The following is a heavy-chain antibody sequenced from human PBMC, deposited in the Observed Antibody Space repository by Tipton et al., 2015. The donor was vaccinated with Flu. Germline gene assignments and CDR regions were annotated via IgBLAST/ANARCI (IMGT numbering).Heavy chain of an antibody. V-gene: IGHV4-34*01. CDR1: GGSFSGDY. CDR3: AGKNIVALFSFSC. D-gene: IGHD2/OR15-2a*01. J-gene: IGHJ4*02. Sequence: TLSLTCVVYGGSFSGDYCSGIRQPPGKGLEWIGEVNQSESTNYNPSLKSRVTISVDTSKNQFSLKLDSVTAADTAVYYCAGKNIVALFSFSCWGQGTLLTVSS. CDR2: VNQSEST.